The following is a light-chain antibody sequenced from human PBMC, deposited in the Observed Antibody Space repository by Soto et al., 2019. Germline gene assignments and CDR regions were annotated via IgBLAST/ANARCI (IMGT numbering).Light chain of an antibody. CDR3: QENNDYSAVT. CDR2: DAS. V-gene: IGKV1-5*01. J-gene: IGKJ2*01. CDR1: QNIGSS. Sequence: DIQMTQSPSTLSASVGDRVTITCRASQNIGSSLAWYQHRPGKAPKLLIFDASTLQTGVPSRFSGSGFGTEFTLTIAGLQPDDFAPYYCQENNDYSAVTFGQVTKLEIK.